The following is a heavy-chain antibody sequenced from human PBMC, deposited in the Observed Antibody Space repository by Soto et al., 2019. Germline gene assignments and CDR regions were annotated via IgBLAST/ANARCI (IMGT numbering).Heavy chain of an antibody. CDR1: GFSLSTSGMC. CDR3: ARIRDYDSSGYYEGAFDI. D-gene: IGHD3-22*01. Sequence: GSGPTLVNPTQTLTLTCTFSGFSLSTSGMCVSWIRQPPGKALEWLALIDWDDDKYYSTSLKTRLTIPKDTSKNQVVLTMTNMDPVDTATYYCARIRDYDSSGYYEGAFDIWGQGTMVTVSS. J-gene: IGHJ3*02. V-gene: IGHV2-70*01. CDR2: IDWDDDK.